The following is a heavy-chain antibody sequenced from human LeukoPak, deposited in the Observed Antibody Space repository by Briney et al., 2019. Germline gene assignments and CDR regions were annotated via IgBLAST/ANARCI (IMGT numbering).Heavy chain of an antibody. J-gene: IGHJ4*02. CDR1: GDSIGNSNYY. CDR3: ARRGITYSSSFFAY. CDR2: IFYSGST. D-gene: IGHD6-13*01. Sequence: SETLSLTCTVSGDSIGNSNYYWAWVRQPPGKGLEWFGSIFYSGSTYYNPSLKSRVTISVDTSKNQFSLNLHSVTAADTATYYCARRGITYSSSFFAYWGQGTLVTVSS. V-gene: IGHV4-39*01.